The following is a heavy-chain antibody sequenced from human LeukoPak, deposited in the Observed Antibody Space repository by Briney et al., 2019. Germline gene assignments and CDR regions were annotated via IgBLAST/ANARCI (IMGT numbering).Heavy chain of an antibody. CDR2: INPNSGGT. J-gene: IGHJ5*02. V-gene: IGHV1-2*02. D-gene: IGHD3-10*01. Sequence: GASVKVSCKASGYTFTGYYMHWVRQAPGQGLAWMGWINPNSGGTNYAQKFQGRVTMNRDTSISTAYMELSRLISDDTAVYYCSRGRALWFGVNWFDPWGQGTLVTVSS. CDR3: SRGRALWFGVNWFDP. CDR1: GYTFTGYY.